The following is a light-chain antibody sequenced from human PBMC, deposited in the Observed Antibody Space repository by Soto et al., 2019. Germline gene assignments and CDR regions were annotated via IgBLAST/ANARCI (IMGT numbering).Light chain of an antibody. J-gene: IGLJ3*02. CDR3: CSYAGNGAWV. CDR1: SSDVVSYNL. Sequence: QSALTQPASVSGSPGQSITISCTGTSSDVVSYNLVSWYQQHPGKAPKLIIYEGDKRPSGLSNRFSGSKSGNTASLTISGLQAEDEGDFFCCSYAGNGAWVFGGGTKLTVL. CDR2: EGD. V-gene: IGLV2-23*01.